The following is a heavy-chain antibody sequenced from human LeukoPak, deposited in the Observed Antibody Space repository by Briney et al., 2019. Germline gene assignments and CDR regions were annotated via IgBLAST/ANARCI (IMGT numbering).Heavy chain of an antibody. V-gene: IGHV4-59*08. J-gene: IGHJ5*02. CDR2: IDGSGST. CDR3: ARNVGWYSHDT. CDR1: GDSLSAHY. Sequence: KPSGTLSLTCTVSGDSLSAHYWSWIRRPPGKGLEWIGYIDGSGSTHYDPSFRSRATISEDTSKNQFSLQLTSVTAADTAVYYCARNVGWYSHDTWGQGTLVTVSS. D-gene: IGHD6-19*01.